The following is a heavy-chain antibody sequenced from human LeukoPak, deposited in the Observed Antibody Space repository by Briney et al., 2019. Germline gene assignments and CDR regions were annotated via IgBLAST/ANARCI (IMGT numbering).Heavy chain of an antibody. CDR3: ARRGGWSYYYGMDV. CDR2: IDPSDSYA. CDR1: GYSFTSYW. D-gene: IGHD6-19*01. Sequence: GESLKISCKGSGYSFTSYWISWVRQMPGKGLEWMGRIDPSDSYANYSPSFQGHVTISADKSISTAYLQWSSLKASDTAMYYCARRGGWSYYYGMDVWGKGTTVTVSS. V-gene: IGHV5-10-1*01. J-gene: IGHJ6*04.